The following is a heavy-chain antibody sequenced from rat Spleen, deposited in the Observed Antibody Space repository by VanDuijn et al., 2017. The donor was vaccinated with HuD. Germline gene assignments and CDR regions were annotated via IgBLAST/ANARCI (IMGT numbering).Heavy chain of an antibody. CDR3: TRHGAEGFAY. V-gene: IGHV5-7*01. J-gene: IGHJ3*01. D-gene: IGHD1-11*01. Sequence: EVQLVESGGDLVQPGRSLKLSCAASGFTFRNYDMAWVRQAPKKGLEWVATISYDGSSTYYRDSVKGRFTVSRDNAKSTLYLQMDSLRSEDTATYYCTRHGAEGFAYWGQGTLVTVSS. CDR2: ISYDGSST. CDR1: GFTFRNYD.